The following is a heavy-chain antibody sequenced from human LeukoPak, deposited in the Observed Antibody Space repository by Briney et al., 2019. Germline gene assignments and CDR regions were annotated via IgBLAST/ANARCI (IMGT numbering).Heavy chain of an antibody. Sequence: PSETLSLTCTVSGGSISSGGYYWSWIRQHPGKGLEWIGYIYYSGSTNYNPSLKSRVTISVDTSKNQFSLKLSSVTAADTAVYYCARDGNFGYSYGQTPPYYYYYYGMDVWGQGTTVTVSS. D-gene: IGHD5-18*01. V-gene: IGHV4-61*08. CDR3: ARDGNFGYSYGQTPPYYYYYYGMDV. CDR2: IYYSGST. CDR1: GGSISSGGYY. J-gene: IGHJ6*02.